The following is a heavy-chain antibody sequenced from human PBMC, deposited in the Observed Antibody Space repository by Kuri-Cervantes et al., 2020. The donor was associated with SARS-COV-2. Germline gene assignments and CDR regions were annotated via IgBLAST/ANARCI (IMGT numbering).Heavy chain of an antibody. CDR3: ARDLAVRGPNPFDY. V-gene: IGHV3-74*01. CDR2: INPDGSYT. J-gene: IGHJ4*02. CDR1: GFTFSGHW. D-gene: IGHD3-10*01. Sequence: GGSLRLSFAASGFTFSGHWIHWVRQAPGKGLVGVSRINPDGSYTNNAASVKGRFTLSRDNAKNMLFLQMNSQRAEDTAVYHFARDLAVRGPNPFDYWGQGTLVTVSS.